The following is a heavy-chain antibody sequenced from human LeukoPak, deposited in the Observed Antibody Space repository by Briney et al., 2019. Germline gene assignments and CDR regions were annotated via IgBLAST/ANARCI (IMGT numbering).Heavy chain of an antibody. CDR3: ARYSEDGTYYRFDY. V-gene: IGHV1-18*03. J-gene: IGHJ4*02. CDR1: GYTFTSYG. Sequence: ASVKVSCKASGYTFTSYGISWVRQAPGQGLECMGWISAYNGNTNYAQKLQGRVTMPTDTSTSTAYMELRSLTYDDMAVYYCARYSEDGTYYRFDYWGQGAQVTVSS. CDR2: ISAYNGNT. D-gene: IGHD1-26*01.